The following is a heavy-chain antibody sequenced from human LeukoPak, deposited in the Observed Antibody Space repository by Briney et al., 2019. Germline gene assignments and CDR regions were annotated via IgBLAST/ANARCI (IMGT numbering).Heavy chain of an antibody. J-gene: IGHJ4*02. D-gene: IGHD3-10*01. CDR3: AARYGSGSYYR. V-gene: IGHV4-59*01. CDR1: GGSISSYY. CDR2: IYYSGST. Sequence: TSETLSLTCTVSGGSISSYYWSWIRQPPGKGLEWIGYIYYSGSTNYNPSLKSRVTISVDTSKNQFSLKLSSVTAADTAVYYCAARYGSGSYYRWGQGTLVTVSS.